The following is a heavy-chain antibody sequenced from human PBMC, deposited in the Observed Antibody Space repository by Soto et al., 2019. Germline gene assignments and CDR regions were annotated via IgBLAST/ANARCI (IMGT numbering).Heavy chain of an antibody. CDR1: GGSITDPIYH. D-gene: IGHD3-3*01. J-gene: IGHJ4*02. CDR2: INFNEIT. V-gene: IGHV4-39*01. CDR3: ARQRVSGDYDS. Sequence: SETLSLSCNVSGGSITDPIYHWGWIRQPPGKGLEWIGNINFNEITYSSPSLKSRVTISIDTSKNRFSLKVNSVTAADTAVYHCARQRVSGDYDSWGQGTLVTVSS.